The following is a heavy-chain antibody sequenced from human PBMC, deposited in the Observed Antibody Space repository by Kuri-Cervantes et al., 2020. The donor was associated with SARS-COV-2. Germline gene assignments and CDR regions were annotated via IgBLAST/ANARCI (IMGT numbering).Heavy chain of an antibody. J-gene: IGHJ3*02. CDR2: IYHSGST. CDR1: GCSISSGYY. CDR3: ARASTTIYGVLIALFSSNAFGI. V-gene: IGHV4-38-2*01. D-gene: IGHD3-3*01. Sequence: SETLSLTCAVSGCSISSGYYWGWIRQPPGKGLEWIGSIYHSGSTYYNPSLKSRVTISVDTSKNQFSLRLSSVTAADTGVYYCARASTTIYGVLIALFSSNAFGIWGQGTMVTVSS.